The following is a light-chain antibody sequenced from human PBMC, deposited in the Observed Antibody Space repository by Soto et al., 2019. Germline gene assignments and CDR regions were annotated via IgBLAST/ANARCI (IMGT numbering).Light chain of an antibody. CDR3: QQYNNWWT. J-gene: IGKJ1*01. CDR1: QSVNRN. CDR2: AAS. V-gene: IGKV3-15*01. Sequence: EIVMTQSTATLSVSPGERATLSCRASQSVNRNLAWYQQKPGQAPRLLISAASTRATGIPARFSGSGSETEFMLTISSLQSEDFAVYYCQQYNNWWTFGQGTKVEMK.